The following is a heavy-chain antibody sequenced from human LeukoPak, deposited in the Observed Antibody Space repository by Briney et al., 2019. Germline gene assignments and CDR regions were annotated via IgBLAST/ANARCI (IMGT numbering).Heavy chain of an antibody. V-gene: IGHV1-18*01. CDR2: ISAYNGNT. D-gene: IGHD3-22*01. J-gene: IGHJ4*02. CDR1: GYTFTSYG. Sequence: ASVKVSCKASGYTFTSYGISWVRQAPGQGLEWMGWISAYNGNTNYAQKLQGRVTMTTGTSTSTAYMELRSLRSDDTAVYYCARDESLVVTTSGYFDYWGQGTLVTVSS. CDR3: ARDESLVVTTSGYFDY.